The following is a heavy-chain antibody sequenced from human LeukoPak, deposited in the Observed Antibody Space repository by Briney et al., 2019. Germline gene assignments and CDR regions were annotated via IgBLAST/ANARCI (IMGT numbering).Heavy chain of an antibody. CDR1: GFTFSSYG. CDR3: AKVTPQNYYYMDV. V-gene: IGHV3-30*02. J-gene: IGHJ6*03. Sequence: AGGSLRLSCAASGFTFSSYGMHWVRQAPGKGLEWVAFIRYDGSIKYYADSVKGRFTISRDNSKNTLYLQMNSLRVEDTAVYYCAKVTPQNYYYMDVWGKGTMVTVSS. CDR2: IRYDGSIK.